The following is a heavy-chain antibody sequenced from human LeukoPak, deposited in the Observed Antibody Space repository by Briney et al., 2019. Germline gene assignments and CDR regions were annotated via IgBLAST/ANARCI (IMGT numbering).Heavy chain of an antibody. J-gene: IGHJ6*02. V-gene: IGHV3-48*03. CDR2: ISSSDSTT. CDR3: AKDSLRWSYFYYGMDV. Sequence: AGGSLRLSCAASGFTFSTFEMNWVRQAPGKGLEWVSFISSSDSTTYYADSVKGRFTISRDNSKNTLYLQMNSLRAEDTAVYYCAKDSLRWSYFYYGMDVWGQGTTVTVSS. CDR1: GFTFSTFE. D-gene: IGHD4-23*01.